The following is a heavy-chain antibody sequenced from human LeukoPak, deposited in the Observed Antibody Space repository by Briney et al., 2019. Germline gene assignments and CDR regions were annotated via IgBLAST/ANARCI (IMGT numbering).Heavy chain of an antibody. CDR2: IYYSGST. D-gene: IGHD3-9*01. CDR1: GGSISSCY. CDR3: ASSHYDILTGYYPRFDY. Sequence: KPSETLSLTCTVSGGSISSCYWSWIRQPPGKGLEWIGYIYYSGSTNYNPSLKSRVTISVDTSKSQFSLKLSSVTAADTAVYYCASSHYDILTGYYPRFDYWGQRTLVTVSS. V-gene: IGHV4-59*01. J-gene: IGHJ4*02.